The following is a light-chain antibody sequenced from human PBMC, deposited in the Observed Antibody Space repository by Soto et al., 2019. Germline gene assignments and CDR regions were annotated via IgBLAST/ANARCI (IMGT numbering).Light chain of an antibody. J-gene: IGLJ2*01. CDR1: SSDVGGYNY. CDR2: DVS. V-gene: IGLV2-14*01. Sequence: QSVLTQPASVSGSPGQSITISCTGTSSDVGGYNYVSWYQQHPGKAPKLMIYDVSKRPSGVSNRLSGSKSGNTASLTISGLQDEDEDDYYCSSYTSSSTYVVFGGGTQLTVL. CDR3: SSYTSSSTYVV.